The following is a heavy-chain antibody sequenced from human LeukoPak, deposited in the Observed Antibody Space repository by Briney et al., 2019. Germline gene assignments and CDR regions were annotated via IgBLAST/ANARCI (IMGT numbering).Heavy chain of an antibody. J-gene: IGHJ3*02. CDR2: INANRGAA. CDR3: TTPTKWGSIYDGFDI. V-gene: IGHV1-2*02. CDR1: GYSASGYY. Sequence: ASVKVSCKVSGYSASGYYIRWVRQAPGQGLELIGCINANRGAANYAQKFEGRVKMTRDTSIKTVYMELSRLKSDDTAVYYCTTPTKWGSIYDGFDIWGQGTMLTVAS. D-gene: IGHD7-27*01.